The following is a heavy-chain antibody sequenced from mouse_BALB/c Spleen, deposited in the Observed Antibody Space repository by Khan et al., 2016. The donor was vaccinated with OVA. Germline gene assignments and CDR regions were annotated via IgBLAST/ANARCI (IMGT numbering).Heavy chain of an antibody. V-gene: IGHV1S135*01. D-gene: IGHD2-14*01. CDR1: GYSFTSYY. CDR2: IDPFSGGI. Sequence: EVQLQQSGPELMKPGASVKISCKASGYSFTSYYIHWIMQSHGKSLEWIGYIDPFSGGITYNQKFKGKATLNVDKSSSTAYIYFSNLTSEDSAVYYCTRHGYVAWFTYWGQGTLVTVAA. J-gene: IGHJ3*01. CDR3: TRHGYVAWFTY.